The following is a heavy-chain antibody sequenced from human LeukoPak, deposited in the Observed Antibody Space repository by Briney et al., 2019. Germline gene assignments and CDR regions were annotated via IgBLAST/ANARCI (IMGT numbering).Heavy chain of an antibody. V-gene: IGHV3-64D*06. CDR2: ISSDGGGT. CDR1: GFSFSSLR. D-gene: IGHD6-19*01. Sequence: RGSLRLSCSASGFSFSSLRMHWVRQAPGKGLEYVSGISSDGGGTYYAYSVKGRFTISRDNSRNTLVIQVSSLRPEDTAVYCCVNQNSGWVYWGRGTLVTVSS. CDR3: VNQNSGWVY. J-gene: IGHJ4*02.